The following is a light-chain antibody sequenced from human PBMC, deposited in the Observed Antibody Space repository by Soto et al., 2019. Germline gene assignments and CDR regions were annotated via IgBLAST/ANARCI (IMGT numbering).Light chain of an antibody. J-gene: IGLJ1*01. CDR3: QVWDNGSDHYV. CDR1: DIGGKN. CDR2: DDS. V-gene: IGLV3-21*02. Sequence: SYVLTQPPSVSVAPGQTARITCGGNDIGGKNVHWYQQRPGQAPVLVVYDDSDRPSGIPERLSGSNSGNTATLTISRVEAGDEADYYCQVWDNGSDHYVFGTGTKLTVL.